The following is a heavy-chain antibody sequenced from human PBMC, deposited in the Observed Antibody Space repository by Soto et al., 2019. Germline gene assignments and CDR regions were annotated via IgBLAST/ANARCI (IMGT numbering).Heavy chain of an antibody. J-gene: IGHJ4*02. Sequence: SETLSLTCAVYGLSFSGYYWSWIRQPPGKGLEWIGEINHSGSTNYNPSLKSRVTISVDTSKNQFSLKLSSVTAADTAVYYCARGHLSAVTMVRGALRYWGQGTLVTVS. CDR3: ARGHLSAVTMVRGALRY. CDR1: GLSFSGYY. V-gene: IGHV4-34*01. D-gene: IGHD3-10*01. CDR2: INHSGST.